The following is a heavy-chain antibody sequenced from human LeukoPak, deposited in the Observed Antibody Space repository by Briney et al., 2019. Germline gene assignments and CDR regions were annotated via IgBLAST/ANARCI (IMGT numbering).Heavy chain of an antibody. CDR1: GFTFSSYG. Sequence: GGSLRLSCAATGFTFSSYGMHWVRQAPGKGLEWVAFIRYDGSNKYYADSVKARFTISRDNSKNTLYLQMNSLRAEDTAVYYCAKDPQYYDFWSGSILYYFDYWGQGTLVTVSS. CDR3: AKDPQYYDFWSGSILYYFDY. D-gene: IGHD3-3*01. CDR2: IRYDGSNK. J-gene: IGHJ4*02. V-gene: IGHV3-30*02.